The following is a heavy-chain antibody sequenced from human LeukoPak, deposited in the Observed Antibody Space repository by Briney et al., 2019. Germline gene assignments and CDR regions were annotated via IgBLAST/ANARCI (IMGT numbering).Heavy chain of an antibody. CDR3: ARSNPTYYYDSSGYYYFQH. CDR2: IYYSGST. D-gene: IGHD3-22*01. CDR1: GGSISSYY. Sequence: SQTLSLTCTVSGGSISSYYWSWIRQPPGKGLEWIGYIYYSGSTNYNPSLKSRVTISVDTSKNQFSLKLSSVTAADTAVYYCARSNPTYYYDSSGYYYFQHWGQGTLVTVSS. V-gene: IGHV4-59*08. J-gene: IGHJ1*01.